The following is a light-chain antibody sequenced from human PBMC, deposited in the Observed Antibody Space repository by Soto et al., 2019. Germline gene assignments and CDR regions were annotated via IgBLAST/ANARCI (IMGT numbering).Light chain of an antibody. CDR2: SNN. CDR1: SSNIGSNT. Sequence: QAVVTQPPSASGTPGQRVTISCSGSSSNIGSNTVNWYQQLPGTAPKLLIYSNNQRPSGVPYRFSGSKSCTSASLAISALQSADEADYYCAAWDDSMNGVVFGAGTKLTVL. V-gene: IGLV1-44*01. J-gene: IGLJ2*01. CDR3: AAWDDSMNGVV.